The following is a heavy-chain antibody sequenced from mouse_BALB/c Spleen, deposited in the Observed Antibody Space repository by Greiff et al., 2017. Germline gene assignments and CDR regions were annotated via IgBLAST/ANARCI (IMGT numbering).Heavy chain of an antibody. CDR1: GFAFSSYD. Sequence: EVKLMESGGGLVKPGGSLKLSCAASGFAFSSYDMSWVRQTPEKRLEWVAYISSGGGSTYYPDTVKGRFTISRDNAKNTLYLQMSSLKSEDTAMYYCARHNDGYYGLDYWGQGTLVTVSA. J-gene: IGHJ3*01. CDR3: ARHNDGYYGLDY. V-gene: IGHV5-12-1*01. CDR2: ISSGGGST. D-gene: IGHD2-3*01.